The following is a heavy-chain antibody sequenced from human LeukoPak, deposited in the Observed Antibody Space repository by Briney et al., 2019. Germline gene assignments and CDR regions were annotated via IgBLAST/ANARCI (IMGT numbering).Heavy chain of an antibody. CDR2: INPNSGDT. CDR3: ARVRYRLAETYIDY. Sequence: ASVKVSFKASGYILTGYYMHWVRQAPGHGLEWMGWINPNSGDTNYAQKFQGRVTMTRDTSISTAYMELSRLRSDDTAVYYCARVRYRLAETYIDYWGQGTLVTVSS. CDR1: GYILTGYY. J-gene: IGHJ4*02. D-gene: IGHD3-16*01. V-gene: IGHV1-2*02.